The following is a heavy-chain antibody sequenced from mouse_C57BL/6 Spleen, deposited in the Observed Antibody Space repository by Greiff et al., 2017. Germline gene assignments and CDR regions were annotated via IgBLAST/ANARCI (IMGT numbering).Heavy chain of an antibody. CDR3: ARRRGYSNYDYAMDY. D-gene: IGHD2-5*01. J-gene: IGHJ4*01. CDR2: IDPSDSYT. Sequence: VQLQQPGAELVKPGASVKLSCKASGYTFTSYWMQWVKQRPGQGLEWIGEIDPSDSYTNYNQKFKGKATLTVDTSSSTAYMQLSSLTSEDSAVYYCARRRGYSNYDYAMDYWGQGTSVTVSS. CDR1: GYTFTSYW. V-gene: IGHV1-50*01.